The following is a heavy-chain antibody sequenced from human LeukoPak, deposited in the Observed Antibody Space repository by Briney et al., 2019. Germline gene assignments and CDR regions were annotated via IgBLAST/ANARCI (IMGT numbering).Heavy chain of an antibody. V-gene: IGHV1-18*04. D-gene: IGHD3-10*01. Sequence: SVKVSCKASGYTFSNYGITWVRQAPGQGLEGMGWIYSNNGDTNIAQKLHGRVLITTDTSTSTAYMQLGSLRSDATAVYYCAKRGPRHYYYYMDVWGKGTTVVVSS. CDR3: AKRGPRHYYYYMDV. CDR1: GYTFSNYG. J-gene: IGHJ6*03. CDR2: IYSNNGDT.